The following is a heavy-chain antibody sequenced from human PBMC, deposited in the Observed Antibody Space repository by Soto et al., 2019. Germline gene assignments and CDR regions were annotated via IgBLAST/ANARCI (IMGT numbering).Heavy chain of an antibody. CDR1: GFTFSNYA. Sequence: QVQLVESGGGVIQPGRSLRLSCAASGFTFSNYAMHWVRQAPGKGLEWVAVISYDGSNKYYADSVKGRFTISRDNSKNTLYLQMNSLRAEDTAVYYCARDPLWGTAMVLWYFDLWGRGPLVTVSS. V-gene: IGHV3-30-3*01. CDR3: ARDPLWGTAMVLWYFDL. J-gene: IGHJ2*01. D-gene: IGHD5-18*01. CDR2: ISYDGSNK.